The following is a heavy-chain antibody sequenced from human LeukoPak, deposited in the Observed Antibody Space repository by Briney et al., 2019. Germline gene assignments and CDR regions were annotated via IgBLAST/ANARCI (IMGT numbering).Heavy chain of an antibody. CDR1: GFTFSSYG. CDR2: ISYDGSNK. V-gene: IGHV3-30*18. J-gene: IGHJ4*02. D-gene: IGHD2-8*01. CDR3: AKGLPVWEDPRYYFDY. Sequence: PGRSLRLSCAASGFTFSSYGMHWVRQAPGKGLEWVAVISYDGSNKYYADSAKGRFTISRDNSKNTLYLQMNSLRAEDTAVYYCAKGLPVWEDPRYYFDYWGQGTLVTVSS.